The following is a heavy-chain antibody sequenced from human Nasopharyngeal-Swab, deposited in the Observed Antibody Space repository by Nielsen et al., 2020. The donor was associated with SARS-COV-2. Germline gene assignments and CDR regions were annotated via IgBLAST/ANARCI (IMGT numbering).Heavy chain of an antibody. CDR1: GFTFSSYA. Sequence: GESLKISCAASGFTFSSYAMSWVRQAPGKGLEWVSGISVSGGSTNYADSVKGRFTISRDNSKNTLYLQMNSLRAGDTAVYYCAREDWGKLDYWGQGTLVTVSS. CDR2: ISVSGGST. J-gene: IGHJ4*02. CDR3: AREDWGKLDY. V-gene: IGHV3-23*01. D-gene: IGHD7-27*01.